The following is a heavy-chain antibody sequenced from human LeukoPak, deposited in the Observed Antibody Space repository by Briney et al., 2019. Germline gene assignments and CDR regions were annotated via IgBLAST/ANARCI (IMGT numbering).Heavy chain of an antibody. V-gene: IGHV3-11*01. J-gene: IGHJ3*02. CDR1: VFTFSDYY. D-gene: IGHD4-17*01. CDR2: ISRSVNTI. Sequence: PGGSLRLSCAASVFTFSDYYMSWIRHAPGKGRECVSYISRSVNTIYYADSVKARFTISRDNAKNSLYLQMNSLRAEDTAVYYCATRIGPYGDYGAFDIWGQGTMVTVSS. CDR3: ATRIGPYGDYGAFDI.